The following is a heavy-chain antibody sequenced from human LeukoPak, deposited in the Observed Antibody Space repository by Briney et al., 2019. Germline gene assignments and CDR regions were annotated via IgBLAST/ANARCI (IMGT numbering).Heavy chain of an antibody. CDR2: INTNTGNP. V-gene: IGHV7-4-1*02. D-gene: IGHD3-10*01. CDR1: GYTFTNYG. Sequence: ASVKVSCKASGYTFTNYGINWVRQAPGRGLEWMGWINTNTGNPTYAQGFTGRFVFSLDTSVSTAYLQISSLKAEDTAVYYCARSPMVRGVHYYYYMDVWGKGTTVTVSS. J-gene: IGHJ6*03. CDR3: ARSPMVRGVHYYYYMDV.